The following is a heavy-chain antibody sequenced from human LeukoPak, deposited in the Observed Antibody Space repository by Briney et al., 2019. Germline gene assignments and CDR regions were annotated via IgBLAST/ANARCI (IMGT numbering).Heavy chain of an antibody. CDR3: AKLISSSSSPWFDP. CDR2: ISGSGGST. V-gene: IGHV3-23*01. Sequence: PGASLRLSCAASGFTFSSYAMSWVRQAPGKGLEWVSAISGSGGSTYYADSVKGRFTISRDNSKNTLYLQMNSLRAEDAAVYYCAKLISSSSSPWFDPWGQGTLVTVSS. CDR1: GFTFSSYA. J-gene: IGHJ5*02. D-gene: IGHD6-6*01.